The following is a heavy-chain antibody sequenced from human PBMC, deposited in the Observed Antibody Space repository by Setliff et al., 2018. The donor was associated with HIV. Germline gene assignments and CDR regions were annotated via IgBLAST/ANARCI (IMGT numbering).Heavy chain of an antibody. J-gene: IGHJ4*02. CDR1: GGSFSGYY. D-gene: IGHD3-22*01. CDR3: ARGVIDYYDSSGYYHYYFDY. CDR2: INHSGGA. Sequence: PSETLSLTCAVYGGSFSGYYWSWIRQPPGKGLEWIGEINHSGGANYNPSLKSRVTISVETSKNQFSLRLSSVTAADTAVYYCARGVIDYYDSSGYYHYYFDYWGQGTLVTVSS. V-gene: IGHV4-34*01.